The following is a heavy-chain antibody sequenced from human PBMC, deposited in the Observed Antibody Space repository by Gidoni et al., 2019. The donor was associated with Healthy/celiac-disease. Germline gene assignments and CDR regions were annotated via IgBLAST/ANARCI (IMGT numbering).Heavy chain of an antibody. V-gene: IGHV3-15*01. CDR1: GFTFCNAW. J-gene: IGHJ3*02. CDR2: IKSKTDGGTT. D-gene: IGHD2-2*02. CDR3: TTGGGRYCSSTSCYTVLGAFDI. Sequence: EVQLVESGGGLVKHGGPIRLSCAASGFTFCNAWMRWVCQAPGKGLEWVGRIKSKTDGGTTDYATPVKGRFTISRDDSKNTLYLQMNSLKTEDTAVYYCTTGGGRYCSSTSCYTVLGAFDIWGQGTMVTVSS.